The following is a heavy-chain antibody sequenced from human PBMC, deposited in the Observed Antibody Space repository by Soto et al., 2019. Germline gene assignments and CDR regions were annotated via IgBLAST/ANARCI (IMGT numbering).Heavy chain of an antibody. CDR1: GFTFSSYD. V-gene: IGHV3-13*01. CDR2: IGTAGDT. D-gene: IGHD6-13*01. Sequence: GGSLRLSCAASGFTFSSYDMHWVRQATGKGLEWVSAIGTAGDTYYPGSVKGRFTISRENAKNSLYLQMNSLRAGDTAVYYCARGSDIAAAGPSMDYWGQGTLVTVSS. J-gene: IGHJ4*02. CDR3: ARGSDIAAAGPSMDY.